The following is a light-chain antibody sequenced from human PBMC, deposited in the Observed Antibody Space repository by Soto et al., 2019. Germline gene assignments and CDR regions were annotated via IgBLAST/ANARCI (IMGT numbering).Light chain of an antibody. CDR2: AAS. Sequence: IQMTQSQSSLSASVGDRVTITCLASQSISSYLNWYQQKPGKAPKLLIYAASSLQSGVPSRFSGSGSGTDFTLTISSLQPEDFATYYCQQSYSTPPWTFGQGTKVDIK. CDR3: QQSYSTPPWT. CDR1: QSISSY. J-gene: IGKJ1*01. V-gene: IGKV1-39*01.